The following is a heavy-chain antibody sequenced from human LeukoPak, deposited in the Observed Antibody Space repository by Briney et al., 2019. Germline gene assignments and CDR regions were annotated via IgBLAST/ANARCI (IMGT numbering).Heavy chain of an antibody. Sequence: GGSLRLSCAASGFSFIKYSMTWVRQAPGKGLEWVSAITGSGAFTDYADSVNGRFTISRDNSKNSLYLQMNSLRAEDTAVYYCARDLRKGYSSSPYYMDVWGKGTTVTISS. CDR1: GFSFIKYS. D-gene: IGHD6-13*01. J-gene: IGHJ6*03. CDR2: ITGSGAFT. CDR3: ARDLRKGYSSSPYYMDV. V-gene: IGHV3-23*01.